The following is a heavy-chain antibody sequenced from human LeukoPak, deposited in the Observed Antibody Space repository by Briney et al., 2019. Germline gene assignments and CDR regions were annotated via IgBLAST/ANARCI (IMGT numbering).Heavy chain of an antibody. J-gene: IGHJ6*02. V-gene: IGHV6-1*01. CDR2: TYYRSKWYN. CDR3: ARDLNNWNDGVAYNYYGMDV. CDR1: GDSVSSNSAA. Sequence: SQTLSLTCAISGDSVSSNSAAWNSIRESPSRGLEWLGRTYYRSKWYNDYAVSVKSRITINPDTSKNQFSLQLNSVTPEDTAVYYCARDLNNWNDGVAYNYYGMDVWGQGTTVTVSS. D-gene: IGHD1-1*01.